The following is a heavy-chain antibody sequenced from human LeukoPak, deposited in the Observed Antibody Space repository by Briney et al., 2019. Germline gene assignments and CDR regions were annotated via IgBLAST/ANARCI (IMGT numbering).Heavy chain of an antibody. CDR1: GFTFSDYW. Sequence: GGSLRLSCAASGFTFSDYWMTWVRQVPGKGLEWVANVGRDGSEKNYVDSVEGRFTISRDNAKKSLDLEMNSLRVEDTALYYCAKVGTWELQRVFEDWGQGTLVTVSS. V-gene: IGHV3-7*01. CDR2: VGRDGSEK. CDR3: AKVGTWELQRVFED. J-gene: IGHJ4*02. D-gene: IGHD1-26*01.